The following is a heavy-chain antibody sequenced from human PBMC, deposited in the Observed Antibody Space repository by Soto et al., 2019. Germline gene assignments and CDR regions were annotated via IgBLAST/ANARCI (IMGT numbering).Heavy chain of an antibody. CDR1: GFTFSSYW. J-gene: IGHJ5*02. CDR2: INQDGSVK. V-gene: IGHV3-7*03. D-gene: IGHD3-10*01. Sequence: PGGSLRLSCAASGFTFSSYWMNWVRQAPGKGLEWVANINQDGSVKSGVDSVKGRFTISRDNAKNSLYLQMNSLTAEDTAVYYCARNIVRGFTSAPWGQGTLVTVSS. CDR3: ARNIVRGFTSAP.